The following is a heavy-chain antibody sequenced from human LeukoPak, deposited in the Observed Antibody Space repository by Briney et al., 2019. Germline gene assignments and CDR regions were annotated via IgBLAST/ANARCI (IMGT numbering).Heavy chain of an antibody. J-gene: IGHJ4*02. D-gene: IGHD4-11*01. Sequence: GGSLRLSCAASGFTFISYWMSCVRQAPGKGLEWVANIKQDGSEKYYVDSVKGRFTISRDNAKKSLYLQMNSLKAEDTAVSYCARGGNSNYAADYWGQGTLVTVSS. CDR1: GFTFISYW. V-gene: IGHV3-7*01. CDR2: IKQDGSEK. CDR3: ARGGNSNYAADY.